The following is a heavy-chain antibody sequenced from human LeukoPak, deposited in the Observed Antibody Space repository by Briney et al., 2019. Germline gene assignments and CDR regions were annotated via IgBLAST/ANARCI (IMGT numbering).Heavy chain of an antibody. Sequence: GGSLRLSCAASGFTFNNYAMSWVRQAPGKGLEWVSAISDNGDGTKYADSVKGRFTISRDNSKNTLYLQMNSLRAEDTAIYYCGKDWKLDYWGQGTLVTVSS. CDR2: ISDNGDGT. CDR3: GKDWKLDY. V-gene: IGHV3-23*01. D-gene: IGHD1-1*01. J-gene: IGHJ4*02. CDR1: GFTFNNYA.